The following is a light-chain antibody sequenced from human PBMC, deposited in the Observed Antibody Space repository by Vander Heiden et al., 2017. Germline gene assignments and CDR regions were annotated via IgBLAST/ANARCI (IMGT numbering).Light chain of an antibody. J-gene: IGLJ3*02. V-gene: IGLV1-47*01. Sequence: QSVLTHPPSTFGTPVQRVTFSCSGSTTNIENNYVYWYQKFPGTAPKIVIYRDNQRPSGISDRFSGSKSGTSASLAISGLRSEDESDYYCATWDASLSSWVFGGGTGLTVL. CDR2: RDN. CDR1: TTNIENNY. CDR3: ATWDASLSSWV.